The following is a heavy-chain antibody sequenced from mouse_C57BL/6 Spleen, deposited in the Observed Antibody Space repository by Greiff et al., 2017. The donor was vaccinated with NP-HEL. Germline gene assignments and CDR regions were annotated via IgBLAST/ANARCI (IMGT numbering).Heavy chain of an antibody. CDR2: ISDGGSYT. CDR3: ARGRLDWYFDV. J-gene: IGHJ1*03. D-gene: IGHD2-2*01. Sequence: VKLVESGGGLVKPGGSLKLSCAASGFTFSSYAMSWVRQTPDKRLEWVATISDGGSYTYYPDNVKGRFTISRDNAKNNLYLQMSHLKSEDTAMYYCARGRLDWYFDVWGTGTTVTVSS. V-gene: IGHV5-4*03. CDR1: GFTFSSYA.